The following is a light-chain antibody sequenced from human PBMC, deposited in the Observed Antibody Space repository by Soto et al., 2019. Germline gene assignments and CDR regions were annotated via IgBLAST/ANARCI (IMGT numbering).Light chain of an antibody. V-gene: IGKV3-20*01. CDR1: QSVSSSY. J-gene: IGKJ5*01. CDR2: GAS. CDR3: HQYVSSPPIT. Sequence: EIVLTQSPGTLSLSPGERATLSCRASQSVSSSYLAWYQQKPGQAPRLLLYGASSRATGIPDRFSGSGSGTDITLTISRLEPEDFAVYYCHQYVSSPPITFGQGTRLEIK.